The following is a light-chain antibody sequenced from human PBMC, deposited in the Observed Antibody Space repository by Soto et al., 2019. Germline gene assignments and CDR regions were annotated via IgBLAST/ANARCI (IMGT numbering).Light chain of an antibody. V-gene: IGKV1-5*03. J-gene: IGKJ1*01. CDR3: QQYNTYST. CDR2: EAS. Sequence: DIQMTQSPSTLSASAGDRVTITCRASQSVSNWLAWYQQKPGKAPKLLVYEASTLESGAPARFSGSGSGTEFTLTISSLQPDEFATYYCQQYNTYSTFGQGTKVEI. CDR1: QSVSNW.